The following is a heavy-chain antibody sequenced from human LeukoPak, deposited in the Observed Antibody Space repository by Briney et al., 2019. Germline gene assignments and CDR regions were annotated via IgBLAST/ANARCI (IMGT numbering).Heavy chain of an antibody. Sequence: HSGGSLRPSCAASGFTFSSYAMSWVRQAPGKGLEWVSAISGSGGSTYYADSVKGRFTISRDNSKNTLYLQMNSLRAEDTAVYYCAKDRDPTSINYYGSGSSFDYWGQGTLVTVSS. D-gene: IGHD3-10*01. V-gene: IGHV3-23*01. CDR2: ISGSGGST. CDR1: GFTFSSYA. J-gene: IGHJ4*02. CDR3: AKDRDPTSINYYGSGSSFDY.